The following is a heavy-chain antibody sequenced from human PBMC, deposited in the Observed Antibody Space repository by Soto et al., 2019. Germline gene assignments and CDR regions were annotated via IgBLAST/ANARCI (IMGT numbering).Heavy chain of an antibody. V-gene: IGHV4-39*01. Sequence: QLQLQESGPGLVRPSETLSLTCTVSGGSISSGIYSWVWIRQPPGKWLEWIGNILYSGSTSYQPALKCRVTISVDTSKNQLSLKLTSVSAAETAVYYCARQRRDVLTGYLNNWFDPWGQGILVTVAP. CDR2: ILYSGST. CDR3: ARQRRDVLTGYLNNWFDP. CDR1: GGSISSGIYS. J-gene: IGHJ5*02. D-gene: IGHD3-9*01.